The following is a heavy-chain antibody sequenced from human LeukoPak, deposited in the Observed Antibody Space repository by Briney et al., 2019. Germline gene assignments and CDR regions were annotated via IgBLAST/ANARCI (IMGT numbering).Heavy chain of an antibody. CDR2: IRYDGSNK. CDR1: GFTFLSYG. Sequence: GGSLRLSCAASGFTFLSYGMHWVRQAPGKGLEWVAFIRYDGSNKYYADSVKGRFTISRDNSKNTLYLQMNSLRAEDTAVYYCAKDPQLGSSGYYEQSYSADYWGQGTLVTVSS. J-gene: IGHJ4*02. V-gene: IGHV3-30*02. D-gene: IGHD3-22*01. CDR3: AKDPQLGSSGYYEQSYSADY.